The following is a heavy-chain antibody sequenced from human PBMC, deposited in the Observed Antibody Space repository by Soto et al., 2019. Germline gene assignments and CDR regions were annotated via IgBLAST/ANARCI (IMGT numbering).Heavy chain of an antibody. CDR3: TREDSSGWYDGPLDYYYYYYYMDV. J-gene: IGHJ6*03. D-gene: IGHD6-19*01. CDR2: IRSKAYGGTT. Sequence: GGSLRLSCTASGFTFGDYAMSWFRQAPGKGLEWVGFIRSKAYGGTTEYAASWKGRFTISRDDSKSIAYLQMNSLKTEDTAVYYCTREDSSGWYDGPLDYYYYYYYMDVWGKGTTVTVSS. V-gene: IGHV3-49*03. CDR1: GFTFGDYA.